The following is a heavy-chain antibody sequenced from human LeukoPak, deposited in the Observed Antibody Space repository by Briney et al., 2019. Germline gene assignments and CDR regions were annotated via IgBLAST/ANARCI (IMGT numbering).Heavy chain of an antibody. J-gene: IGHJ4*02. D-gene: IGHD3-10*01. CDR3: SAYYNGRGDY. CDR2: SISRSEGVTT. V-gene: IGHV3-15*01. CDR1: GVTFSNAW. Sequence: GSLSLSCAASGVTFSNAWMTWVRQAPGRGLEWVGRSISRSEGVTTEYAAPVKGRFTITRDDSRNTVYLQMNSLKIEDTAVYYCSAYYNGRGDYWGQGTLVTVSS.